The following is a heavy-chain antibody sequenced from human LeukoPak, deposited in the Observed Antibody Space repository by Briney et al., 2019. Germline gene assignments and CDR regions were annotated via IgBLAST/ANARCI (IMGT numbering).Heavy chain of an antibody. Sequence: GRSLRLSCAASGFTFSSYGMHWVRQAPGKGLEWVAVISYDGSNKYCADSVKGRFTISRDNSKNTLYLQMNSLRAEDTAVYYCARKIAVAGIDAFDIWGQGTMVTVSS. V-gene: IGHV3-30*03. CDR1: GFTFSSYG. D-gene: IGHD6-19*01. CDR3: ARKIAVAGIDAFDI. CDR2: ISYDGSNK. J-gene: IGHJ3*02.